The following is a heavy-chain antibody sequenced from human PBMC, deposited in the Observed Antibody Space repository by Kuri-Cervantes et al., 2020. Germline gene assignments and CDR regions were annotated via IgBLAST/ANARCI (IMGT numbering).Heavy chain of an antibody. J-gene: IGHJ3*02. CDR3: ARRPSEGTGTTYSGVDAFDI. V-gene: IGHV4-39*07. CDR1: GGSIDRSSYH. CDR2: INHSGST. Sequence: SETLSLTCTVSGGSIDRSSYHWGWIRQLPGKGLEWIAEINHSGSTNYNPSLKSRVTISVDTSKNQFSLKLSSVTAADTAVYYCARRPSEGTGTTYSGVDAFDIWGQGTMVTVSS. D-gene: IGHD1-7*01.